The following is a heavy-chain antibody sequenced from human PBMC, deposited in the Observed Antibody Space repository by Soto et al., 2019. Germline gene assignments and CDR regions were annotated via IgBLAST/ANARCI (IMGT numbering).Heavy chain of an antibody. CDR2: ITPMFGAP. J-gene: IGHJ5*02. D-gene: IGHD3-10*02. V-gene: IGHV1-69*06. Sequence: QVQLVQSGAEVKKPGSSVKVSCTASGGPFSSYAINWVRQAPGQGLEWMGVITPMFGAPHYAQKFKGRITITADKSTNTAYMELSSLTSGDTAVYFGARVFTGRWFDPWGQGTLVTVSS. CDR3: ARVFTGRWFDP. CDR1: GGPFSSYA.